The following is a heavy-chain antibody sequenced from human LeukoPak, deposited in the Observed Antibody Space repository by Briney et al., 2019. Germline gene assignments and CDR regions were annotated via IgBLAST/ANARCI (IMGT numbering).Heavy chain of an antibody. J-gene: IGHJ6*04. Sequence: GGSLRLSCAASGFTFSNYAVHWVRQAPGKGLEWVAVISSDGSNKYYADSVKGRFTISRDNSKNTLYLQMNSLRTEDTAVYYCAELGITMIGGVWGKGTTVTISS. CDR1: GFTFSNYA. CDR2: ISSDGSNK. V-gene: IGHV3-30*04. D-gene: IGHD3-10*02. CDR3: AELGITMIGGV.